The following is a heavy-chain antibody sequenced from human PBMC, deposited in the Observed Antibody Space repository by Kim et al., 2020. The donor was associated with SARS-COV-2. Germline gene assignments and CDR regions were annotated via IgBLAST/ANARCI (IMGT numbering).Heavy chain of an antibody. Sequence: SETLSLTCTVSGGSISSYYWSWIRQPAGKGREWMGRIYTRGSTNYNPSLKSRVTMSVDTSKNQFSLKLSSVTAADTAVYYCARVGYSSSSFAGEYFQHWGQGTLVTVSS. CDR1: GGSISSYY. J-gene: IGHJ1*01. D-gene: IGHD6-6*01. CDR3: ARVGYSSSSFAGEYFQH. CDR2: IYTRGST. V-gene: IGHV4-4*07.